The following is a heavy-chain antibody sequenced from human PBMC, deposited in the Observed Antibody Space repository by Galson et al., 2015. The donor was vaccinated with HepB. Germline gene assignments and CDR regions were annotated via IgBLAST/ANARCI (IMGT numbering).Heavy chain of an antibody. CDR3: LRDITYHWYFDF. Sequence: SLRLSCAVSGFTFQNHWMHWVRQAPGKGLVWVSRINGDGSTTHYADSVRGRFIISRDNAKKMLYLQMNSLRVEDTAVYYCLRDITYHWYFDFWGRGTLVTVSS. CDR1: GFTFQNHW. CDR2: INGDGSTT. D-gene: IGHD2-2*01. J-gene: IGHJ2*01. V-gene: IGHV3-74*01.